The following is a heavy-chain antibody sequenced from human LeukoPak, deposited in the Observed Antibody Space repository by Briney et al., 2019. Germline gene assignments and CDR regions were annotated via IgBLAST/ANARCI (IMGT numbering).Heavy chain of an antibody. CDR2: IYYSGSA. V-gene: IGHV4-38-2*02. J-gene: IGHJ4*02. D-gene: IGHD3-10*01. CDR1: GYSISSGYY. CDR3: ARRTGSYFGQFDS. Sequence: SETLSLTCTVSGYSISSGYYWGWIRQPPGKGLEWIGYIYYSGSANYNPSLKSRITISVDTSKNKFSLGLRSVTAADTAIYYCARRTGSYFGQFDSWGQGTLVTVSS.